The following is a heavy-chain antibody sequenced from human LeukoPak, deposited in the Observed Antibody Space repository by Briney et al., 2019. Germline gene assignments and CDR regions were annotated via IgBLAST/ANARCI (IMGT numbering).Heavy chain of an antibody. CDR2: ISYDGSNK. CDR3: ARSYSYGGIHY. J-gene: IGHJ4*02. D-gene: IGHD5-18*01. V-gene: IGHV3-30*03. CDR1: GFTFSSYG. Sequence: GSLRLSCAASGFTFSSYGMHWVRQAPGKGLEWVAVISYDGSNKYYADSVKGRFTISRDNSKNTLYLQMNSLRAEDTAVYYCARSYSYGGIHYWGQGTLVTVSS.